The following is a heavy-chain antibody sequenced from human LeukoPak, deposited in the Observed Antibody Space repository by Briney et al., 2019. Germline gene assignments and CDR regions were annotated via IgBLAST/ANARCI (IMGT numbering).Heavy chain of an antibody. J-gene: IGHJ4*02. CDR3: AREKQSGRTPFDY. Sequence: GGSLRLSCAASGFPFSGYGMNWVRQAPGKGLEWVAVVAHDEKTIFYADSLKGRFTVSRDNSKNTVYLQMNRLTDEDTAVYYCAREKQSGRTPFDYWGQGSLVTVSS. CDR2: VAHDEKTI. V-gene: IGHV3-30*03. D-gene: IGHD2-15*01. CDR1: GFPFSGYG.